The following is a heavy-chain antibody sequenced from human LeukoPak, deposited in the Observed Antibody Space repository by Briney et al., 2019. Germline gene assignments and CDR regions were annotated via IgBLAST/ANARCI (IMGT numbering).Heavy chain of an antibody. CDR3: ARNRLELLSSPWWDC. J-gene: IGHJ4*02. D-gene: IGHD1-7*01. V-gene: IGHV1-69*13. CDR1: GGTFSSYA. CDR2: IIPIFGTA. Sequence: SVKVSCKASGGTFSSYAISWVRQAPGQGLEWMGGIIPIFGTANYAQKFQGRVTITADESTSTAYMELSSLRSEDTAVYYCARNRLELLSSPWWDCWGQGTQATVSS.